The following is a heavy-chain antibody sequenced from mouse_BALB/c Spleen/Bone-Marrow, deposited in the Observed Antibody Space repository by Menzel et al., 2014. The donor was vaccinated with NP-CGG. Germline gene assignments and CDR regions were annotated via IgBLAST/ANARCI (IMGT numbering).Heavy chain of an antibody. Sequence: EVKLMESGGGLVQPGGSRKLSCAASGFTFSSFGMHWVRQAPEKGLGWVAYFSSGSSTVYYADKVMGRFTISRDNPKNTLFLQMTSLRSEDTAMYYCARSGSSSGYFDYWGQGTTLTVSS. CDR1: GFTFSSFG. D-gene: IGHD1-1*01. CDR3: ARSGSSSGYFDY. V-gene: IGHV5-17*02. CDR2: FSSGSSTV. J-gene: IGHJ2*01.